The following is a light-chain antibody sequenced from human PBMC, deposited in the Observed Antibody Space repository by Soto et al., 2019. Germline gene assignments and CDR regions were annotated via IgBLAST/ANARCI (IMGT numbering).Light chain of an antibody. CDR3: QTWGTGIWV. V-gene: IGLV4-69*01. CDR2: LNSDGSH. CDR1: SGHSSYA. J-gene: IGLJ1*01. Sequence: QLVLTQSPSASASLGASVKLTCTLSSGHSSYAIAWHQQQPEKGPRYLMKLNSDGSHSKGDGIPDRFSGSSSGAERYLTIASLQSEDEADYYCQTWGTGIWVFGTGTTLTVL.